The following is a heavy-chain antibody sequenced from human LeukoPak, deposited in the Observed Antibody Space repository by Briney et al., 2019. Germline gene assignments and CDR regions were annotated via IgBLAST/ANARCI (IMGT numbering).Heavy chain of an antibody. D-gene: IGHD6-19*01. J-gene: IGHJ5*02. CDR1: GYTFTGYY. Sequence: GASVKVSCKASGYTFTGYYMHWVRQAPGQGLEWMGWINPNSGGTNYAQKFQGRVTMTRDTSISTAYMELSRLRSDDTAVYYCARSTGYSSGWYGRRENWFDPWGQGTLVTVSS. CDR2: INPNSGGT. V-gene: IGHV1-2*02. CDR3: ARSTGYSSGWYGRRENWFDP.